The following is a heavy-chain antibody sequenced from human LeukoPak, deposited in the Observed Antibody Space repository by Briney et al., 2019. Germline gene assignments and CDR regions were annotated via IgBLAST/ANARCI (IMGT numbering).Heavy chain of an antibody. CDR1: GGSISTSAYY. Sequence: SETLSLTCIVSGGSISTSAYYWGWIRQPPGEGLQWIGSIYYSGNTYYNSSLKSRVTISVDTSTSQLSLRLSSVTAADTAVYYCARQPALTHSHLDYWGQGTLVTVSS. J-gene: IGHJ4*02. CDR3: ARQPALTHSHLDY. V-gene: IGHV4-39*01. CDR2: IYYSGNT.